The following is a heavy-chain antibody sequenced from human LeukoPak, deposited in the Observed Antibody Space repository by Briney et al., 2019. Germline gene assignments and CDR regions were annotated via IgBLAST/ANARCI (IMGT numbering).Heavy chain of an antibody. CDR2: IYSSGST. CDR1: GGSISSYY. V-gene: IGHV4-59*08. D-gene: IGHD2-2*01. CDR3: ARHGARTSTFDY. J-gene: IGHJ4*02. Sequence: SETLSLTCNVSGGSISSYYWNWIRQPPGKGLEWIGYIYSSGSTNCNPSLKSRVTILVDTSKNHFSLNLTSVTAADTAVYYCARHGARTSTFDYWGQGTLVTVSS.